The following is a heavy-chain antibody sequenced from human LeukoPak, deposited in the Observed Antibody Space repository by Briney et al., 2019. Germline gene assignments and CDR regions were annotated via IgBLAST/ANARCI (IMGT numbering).Heavy chain of an antibody. CDR3: ARDYGGPFDY. Sequence: SETLSLTCTVSGGSISSYYWSWIRQPPGKGLEWIGYIYYSGSTNYNPSLKSRVTISIDTSKDQFSLKLSSVTAADTAVYYCARDYGGPFDYWGQGTLVTVSS. CDR1: GGSISSYY. V-gene: IGHV4-59*01. J-gene: IGHJ4*02. D-gene: IGHD4-23*01. CDR2: IYYSGST.